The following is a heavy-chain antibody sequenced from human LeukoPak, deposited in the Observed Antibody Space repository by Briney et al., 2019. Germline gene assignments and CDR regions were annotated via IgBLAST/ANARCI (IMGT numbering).Heavy chain of an antibody. V-gene: IGHV4-61*02. CDR1: GGSISGGGYY. D-gene: IGHD6-13*01. CDR3: AREAAAGNSLFFDY. J-gene: IGHJ4*02. Sequence: PSETLSLTCTVSGGSISGGGYYWTWIRQPAGKGLEWIGRIYTSGSTNYNPSLKSRVSISVDTSKNQFSLKLSSVTAADTAVYYCAREAAAGNSLFFDYWGQGTLVTVSS. CDR2: IYTSGST.